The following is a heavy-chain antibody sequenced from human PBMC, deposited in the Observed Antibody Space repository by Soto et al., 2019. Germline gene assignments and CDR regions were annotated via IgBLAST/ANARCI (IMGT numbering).Heavy chain of an antibody. CDR2: IKQDGSEK. CDR1: GFTLSSHW. CDR3: AREGRGSSGFDY. Sequence: EVQLVESGGGLVQPGGTLRLSCAASGFTLSSHWMSWVRQAPGKGLEWVANIKQDGSEKYYVDSVKGRFTISRDNAKSSLFLQMNSLRAEDTAVYYCAREGRGSSGFDYWGQGTLVTVSS. J-gene: IGHJ4*02. V-gene: IGHV3-7*01. D-gene: IGHD6-19*01.